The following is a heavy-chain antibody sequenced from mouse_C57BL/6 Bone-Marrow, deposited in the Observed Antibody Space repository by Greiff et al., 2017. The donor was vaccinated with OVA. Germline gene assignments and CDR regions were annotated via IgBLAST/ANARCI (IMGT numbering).Heavy chain of an antibody. Sequence: VKLQQPGAELVKPGASVKLSCKASGYTFTSYWMQWVKQRPGQGLEWIGEIDPSDSYTNYKQKFKGKATLTVDTSSSTAYMQLSSLTSEDSAVYYCARSPYGNYWYFDVWGTGTTVTVSS. CDR2: IDPSDSYT. D-gene: IGHD2-1*01. CDR3: ARSPYGNYWYFDV. V-gene: IGHV1-50*01. CDR1: GYTFTSYW. J-gene: IGHJ1*03.